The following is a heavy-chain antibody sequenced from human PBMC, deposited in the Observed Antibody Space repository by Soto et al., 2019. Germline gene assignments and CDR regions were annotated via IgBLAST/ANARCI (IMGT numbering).Heavy chain of an antibody. CDR1: GGSFSGYY. D-gene: IGHD6-13*01. Sequence: QVQLQQWGAGLLKPSETLSLTCAVYGGSFSGYYWSWIRQPPGKGLERIGEINHSGSTNYNPSLKSRVTVSVDPSKNQSSLKLSSVTAAGTGVYYCASGYSSSWWWYFELWGRGTLVTVS. J-gene: IGHJ2*01. V-gene: IGHV4-34*01. CDR3: ASGYSSSWWWYFEL. CDR2: INHSGST.